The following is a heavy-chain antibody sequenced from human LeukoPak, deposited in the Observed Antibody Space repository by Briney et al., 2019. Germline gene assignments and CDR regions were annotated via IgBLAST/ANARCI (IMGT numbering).Heavy chain of an antibody. D-gene: IGHD6-13*01. CDR2: IYYSGST. V-gene: IGHV4-39*07. J-gene: IGHJ5*02. CDR1: GGSISSYY. Sequence: SETLSLTCTVSGGSISSYYWGWIRQPPGKGLEWIGSIYYSGSTYYNPSLKSRVTISVDTSKNQFSLKLSSVTAADTAVYYCARLHLAAAGTAGWFDPCDQGTLVTVSA. CDR3: ARLHLAAAGTAGWFDP.